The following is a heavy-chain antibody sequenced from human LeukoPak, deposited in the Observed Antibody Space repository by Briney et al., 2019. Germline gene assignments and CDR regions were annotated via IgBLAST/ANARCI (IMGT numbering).Heavy chain of an antibody. CDR3: ATFHYYDSSGYPYYFDY. CDR2: ISGSGGST. D-gene: IGHD3-22*01. CDR1: GFTFSSYA. Sequence: GGSLRLSCAASGFTFSSYAMSWVRQAPGKGLEWVSAISGSGGSTYYADSVKGRFTISRDNSKNTLYLQMNSLRAEDTAVYYCATFHYYDSSGYPYYFDYWGQGNLVTVSS. J-gene: IGHJ4*02. V-gene: IGHV3-23*01.